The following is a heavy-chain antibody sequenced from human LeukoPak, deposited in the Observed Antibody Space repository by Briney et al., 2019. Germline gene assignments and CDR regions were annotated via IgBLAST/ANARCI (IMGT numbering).Heavy chain of an antibody. Sequence: PGGSLRLSCAASGFTFSSYSMNWVRQAPGQGLEWVSYISSSSSAIYYADSVKGRFTISRDNAKNSLYLQMNSLRAEDTALYYCAKDRVRDSLRYFDYWGQGTLVTVSS. CDR3: AKDRVRDSLRYFDY. V-gene: IGHV3-48*04. CDR1: GFTFSSYS. D-gene: IGHD3-10*01. J-gene: IGHJ4*02. CDR2: ISSSSSAI.